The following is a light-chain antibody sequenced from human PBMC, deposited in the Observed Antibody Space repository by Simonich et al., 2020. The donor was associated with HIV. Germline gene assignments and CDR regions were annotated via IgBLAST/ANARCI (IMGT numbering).Light chain of an antibody. J-gene: IGLJ3*02. CDR1: ASDVGSYNL. CDR2: EGS. V-gene: IGLV2-23*01. Sequence: QSALTQPASVSGSPGQSITISCPGTASDVGSYNLVSWYQQHPGKAPKLMIYEGSERPSGVSTRFSGTQSGNTTSLTISGLQAEDEADYYCCSYARSSTVWVFGGGTKLTVL. CDR3: CSYARSSTVWV.